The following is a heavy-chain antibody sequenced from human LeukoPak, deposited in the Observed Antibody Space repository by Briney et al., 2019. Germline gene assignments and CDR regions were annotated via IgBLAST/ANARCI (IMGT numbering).Heavy chain of an antibody. D-gene: IGHD5-12*01. V-gene: IGHV4-59*08. J-gene: IGHJ4*02. Sequence: SETLSLTCTGSGGSISSYYWSWIRQPPGKGLEWIGDIYYSGSTNYNPSLKSRVTISVDTSKNQFSLKLSSVTAADTAVYYCARQGNSGYGHDYWGQGTLVTVSS. CDR3: ARQGNSGYGHDY. CDR2: IYYSGST. CDR1: GGSISSYY.